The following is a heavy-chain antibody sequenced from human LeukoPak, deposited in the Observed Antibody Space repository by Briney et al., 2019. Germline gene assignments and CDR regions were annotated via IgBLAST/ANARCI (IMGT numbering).Heavy chain of an antibody. CDR1: GYTFTGYC. D-gene: IGHD2-8*01. V-gene: IGHV1-46*01. J-gene: IGHJ4*02. CDR3: ARESGGYCTNGVCYLDY. Sequence: GASVKVSCKASGYTFTGYCMHWVRQAPGQGLEWMGIINPSGGSTSYAQKFQGRVTMTRDMSTSTVYMELSSLRSEDTAVYYCARESGGYCTNGVCYLDYWGQGTLVTVSS. CDR2: INPSGGST.